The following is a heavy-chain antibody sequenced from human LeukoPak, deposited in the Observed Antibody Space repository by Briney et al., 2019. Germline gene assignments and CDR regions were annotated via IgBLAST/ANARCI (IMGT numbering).Heavy chain of an antibody. V-gene: IGHV4-39*01. CDR1: GGSISSSSYY. D-gene: IGHD6-13*01. J-gene: IGHJ4*02. CDR3: ARHTRAAAGFDY. CDR2: IYYSGST. Sequence: SETLSLTCTVFGGSISSSSYYWGWIRQPPGKGLEWIGSIYYSGSTYYNPSLKSRVTISVDTSKNQFSLKLSSVTAADTAVYYCARHTRAAAGFDYWGQGTLVTVSS.